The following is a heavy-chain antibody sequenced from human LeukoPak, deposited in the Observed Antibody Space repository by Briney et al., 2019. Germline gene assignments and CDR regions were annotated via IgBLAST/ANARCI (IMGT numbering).Heavy chain of an antibody. J-gene: IGHJ4*02. CDR1: GFTFTSYA. D-gene: IGHD3-22*01. CDR3: AKDSNVVITTEFDY. Sequence: GGSLRLSCVVSGFTFTSYAMSWVRQAPGKGLEWVSAISGSGGSTYYADSVKGRFTISRDNSKNTLYLQMNSLRAEDTAVYYCAKDSNVVITTEFDYWGQGTLVTVSS. CDR2: ISGSGGST. V-gene: IGHV3-23*01.